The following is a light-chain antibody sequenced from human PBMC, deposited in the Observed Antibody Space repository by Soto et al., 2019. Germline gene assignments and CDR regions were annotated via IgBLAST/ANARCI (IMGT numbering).Light chain of an antibody. CDR1: NSDVGGYDY. CDR3: SSYTTTSTYV. Sequence: QSALTQPASVSGSPGQSITISCTGTNSDVGGYDYVSWYQQHPDKAPKFMIYEVTNRPSGVSHRFSGSKSGNTASLTISGLQAEDEADYYCSSYTTTSTYVFGNGTKVTVL. CDR2: EVT. J-gene: IGLJ1*01. V-gene: IGLV2-14*01.